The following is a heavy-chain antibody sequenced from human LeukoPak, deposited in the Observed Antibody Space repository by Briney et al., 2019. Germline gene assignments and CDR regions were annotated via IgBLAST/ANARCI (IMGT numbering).Heavy chain of an antibody. D-gene: IGHD3-3*01. V-gene: IGHV4-34*01. CDR2: INHSGTT. CDR1: GGSFNGYY. J-gene: IGHJ4*02. Sequence: KPSETLSLTCSVYGGSFNGYYWSWIRQPPGKGLEWIGGINHSGTTNYNPSLKSRVTMSLDTSKNQFSLRLNSVTAADTAVYYCARVPLRFLEPFDYWGQGTLVTVSS. CDR3: ARVPLRFLEPFDY.